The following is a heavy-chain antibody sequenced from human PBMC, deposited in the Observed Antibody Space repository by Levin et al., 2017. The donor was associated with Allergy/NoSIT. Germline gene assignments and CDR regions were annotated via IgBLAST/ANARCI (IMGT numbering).Heavy chain of an antibody. D-gene: IGHD2-2*01. J-gene: IGHJ4*02. Sequence: GESLKISCKVSGYTLTELSMHWVRQAPGKGLEWMGGFDPEDGETIYAQKFQGRVTMTEDTSTDTAYMELSSLRSEDTAVYYCATAIVVVPAAMVYWGQGTLVTVSS. V-gene: IGHV1-24*01. CDR2: FDPEDGET. CDR1: GYTLTELS. CDR3: ATAIVVVPAAMVY.